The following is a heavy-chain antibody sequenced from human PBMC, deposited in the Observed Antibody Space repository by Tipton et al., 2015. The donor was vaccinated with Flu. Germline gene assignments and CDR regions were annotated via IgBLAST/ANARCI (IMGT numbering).Heavy chain of an antibody. D-gene: IGHD1-26*01. V-gene: IGHV4-4*02. CDR3: ARAGSGSYFHPSGYFYGMDV. J-gene: IGHJ6*02. Sequence: TLSLTCAVSGGSISTSDWWSWVRQSPGKGLEWIGEIHQTGSTDYNPSLKSRVTISVDKSKNQFSLKLNSVTAADTAIYYCARAGSGSYFHPSGYFYGMDVWGQGTTVIVSS. CDR1: GGSISTSDW. CDR2: IHQTGST.